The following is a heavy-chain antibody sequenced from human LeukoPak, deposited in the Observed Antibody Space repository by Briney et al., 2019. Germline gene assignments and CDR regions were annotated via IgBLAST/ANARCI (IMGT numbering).Heavy chain of an antibody. CDR3: ASSHCSSTSCYNWDAFDI. D-gene: IGHD2-2*02. CDR1: GYTFTCYG. Sequence: ASVKVSCKASGYTFTCYGISWVRQAPGQGLEWMGWISAYNGNTNYAQKLQGRVTMTTDTSTSTAYMELRSLRSDDTAVYYCASSHCSSTSCYNWDAFDIWGQGTMVTVSS. CDR2: ISAYNGNT. J-gene: IGHJ3*02. V-gene: IGHV1-18*01.